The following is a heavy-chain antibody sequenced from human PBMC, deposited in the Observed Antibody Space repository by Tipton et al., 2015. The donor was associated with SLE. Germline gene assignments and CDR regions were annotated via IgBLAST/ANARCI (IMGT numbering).Heavy chain of an antibody. Sequence: TLSLTCTVSGGSISSSNWWSWVRQPPGKGLEWIGEIYHSGSTNYNPSLKSRVTISVDKSKNQFSLKLSSVTAADTAVYYCAREKVGPGKGAFDIWGQGTMVTVSS. CDR2: IYHSGST. D-gene: IGHD1-26*01. CDR1: GGSISSSNW. V-gene: IGHV4-4*02. J-gene: IGHJ3*02. CDR3: AREKVGPGKGAFDI.